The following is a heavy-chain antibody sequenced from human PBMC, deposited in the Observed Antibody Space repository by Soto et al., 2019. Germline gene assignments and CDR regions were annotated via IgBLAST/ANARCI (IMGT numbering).Heavy chain of an antibody. V-gene: IGHV4-39*01. CDR2: IYYSGST. Sequence: PSETLSLTCTVSGGSISSSSYYWGWIRQPPGKGLEWIGSIYYSGSTYYNPSLKSRVTISVDTSKNQFSLKLSSVTAADTAVYYCARLRSNYYYMDVWGKGTTVTVSS. CDR3: ARLRSNYYYMDV. CDR1: GGSISSSSYY. J-gene: IGHJ6*03.